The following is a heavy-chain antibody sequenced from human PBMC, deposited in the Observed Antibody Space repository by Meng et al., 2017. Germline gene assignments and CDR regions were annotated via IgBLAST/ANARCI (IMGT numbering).Heavy chain of an antibody. CDR1: VGIFSSYA. V-gene: IGHV1-69*01. CDR3: ARESWFDP. CDR2: IIPIFGTA. J-gene: IGHJ5*02. Sequence: QVQRVQSGAEVKKSGASVKVSCKASVGIFSSYAISWVRQAPGQGLEWMGGIIPIFGTANSAQMFQGRVTITADESTSTAYMELSSLRSEDTAVYYCARESWFDPWGQGTLVTVSS.